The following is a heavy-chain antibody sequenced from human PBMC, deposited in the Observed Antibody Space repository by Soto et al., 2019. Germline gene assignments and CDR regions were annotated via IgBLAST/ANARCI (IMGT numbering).Heavy chain of an antibody. CDR2: IIPILGIA. D-gene: IGHD4-17*01. J-gene: IGHJ4*02. CDR1: GGTFSSYT. CDR3: ARGHGDYGQGLADY. V-gene: IGHV1-69*02. Sequence: QVQLVQSGAEVKKPGSSVKVSCKASGGTFSSYTISWVRQAPGQGLEWMGRIIPILGIANYAQKFQGRVTIAADKSTHTAYMELSSLRSEDTAVYYCARGHGDYGQGLADYWGQGTLVTVSS.